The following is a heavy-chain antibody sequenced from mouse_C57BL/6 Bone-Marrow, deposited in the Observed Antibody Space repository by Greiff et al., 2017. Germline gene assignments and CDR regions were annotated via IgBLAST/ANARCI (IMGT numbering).Heavy chain of an antibody. J-gene: IGHJ1*03. CDR3: ALLRYWYFDV. CDR1: GYTFTSYW. Sequence: QVQLQQPGAELVKPGASVKLSCKASGYTFTSYWMHWVKQRPGRGLEWIGMIDPNSGGTKYNEKFKSKATLTVDKPSSTSYMQLSSLTSKDSAVYDCALLRYWYFDVWGTGTTVTVSS. CDR2: IDPNSGGT. D-gene: IGHD1-1*01. V-gene: IGHV1-72*01.